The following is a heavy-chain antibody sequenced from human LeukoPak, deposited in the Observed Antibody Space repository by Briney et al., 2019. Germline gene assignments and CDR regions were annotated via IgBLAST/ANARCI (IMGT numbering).Heavy chain of an antibody. Sequence: ASEKVSCKASGYTFTSYGISWVRQAPGQGLEWMGWISAYNGNTNYAQKLQGRVTMTTDTSTSTAYMELRSLRSDDTAVYYCARRVFWSGYLVLDYWGQGTLVTVSS. V-gene: IGHV1-18*01. CDR3: ARRVFWSGYLVLDY. CDR2: ISAYNGNT. J-gene: IGHJ4*02. CDR1: GYTFTSYG. D-gene: IGHD3-3*01.